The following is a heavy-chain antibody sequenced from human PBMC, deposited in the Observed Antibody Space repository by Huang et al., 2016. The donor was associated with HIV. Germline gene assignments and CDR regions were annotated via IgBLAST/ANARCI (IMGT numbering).Heavy chain of an antibody. CDR3: ARDPHVFVAGPFFDC. V-gene: IGHV1-3*04. Sequence: QVQLVQSGAEVKKPGASVKVSCKASGYTFTNFAMHWVRQAPGQRLEWMGWIDTDKSDTRYSQRFQGRLTITRDTSASTAYMELSNLRAEDTAVYYCARDPHVFVAGPFFDCWGQGTLVTVSS. D-gene: IGHD3-10*02. J-gene: IGHJ4*02. CDR1: GYTFTNFA. CDR2: IDTDKSDT.